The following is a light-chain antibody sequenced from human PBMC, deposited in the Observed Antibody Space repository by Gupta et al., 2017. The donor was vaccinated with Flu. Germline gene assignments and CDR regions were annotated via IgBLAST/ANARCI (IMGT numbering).Light chain of an antibody. CDR2: KVS. J-gene: IGKJ2*01. V-gene: IGKV2-30*01. CDR1: QSLVYSDGDTY. CDR3: MQGTHWPYT. Sequence: QSPLSLPVTLGQPASISCRSSQSLVYSDGDTYLNWFQQRTGQSPRRLIYKVSNRDSGVPDRFSGSGSGTDFTLKISRVEADDVGLYYCMQGTHWPYTFGQGTKLEIK.